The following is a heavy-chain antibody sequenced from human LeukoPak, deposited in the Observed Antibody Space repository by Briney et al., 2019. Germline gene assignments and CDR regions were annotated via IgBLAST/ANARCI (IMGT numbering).Heavy chain of an antibody. CDR1: GFTFSRYW. V-gene: IGHV3-74*01. D-gene: IGHD2-21*02. CDR3: ARVISRYCGGDCYASDYFDY. J-gene: IGHJ4*02. Sequence: SGGSLRLSCAASGFTFSRYWMHWVRQAPGKGLVWVSRINNDGSSTNYADSVKGRFTISRDNAKNMLDLQMNSLRAEDTAVYYCARVISRYCGGDCYASDYFDYWGQGNLVTVSS. CDR2: INNDGSST.